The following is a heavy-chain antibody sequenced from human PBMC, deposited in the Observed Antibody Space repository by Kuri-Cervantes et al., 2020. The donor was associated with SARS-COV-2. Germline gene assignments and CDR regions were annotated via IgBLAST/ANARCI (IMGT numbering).Heavy chain of an antibody. Sequence: GESLKISCAASGFTLSSYAMSWVRQAPGKGLEWVSAIDGSSGDTYYADSVKGRCTISRDNSKNTLYLQMNSLRAEDTAVYYCAKVDSSSSYYYYYGMDVWGQGTTVTVSS. J-gene: IGHJ6*02. CDR2: IDGSSGDT. CDR3: AKVDSSSSYYYYYGMDV. CDR1: GFTLSSYA. D-gene: IGHD6-6*01. V-gene: IGHV3-23*01.